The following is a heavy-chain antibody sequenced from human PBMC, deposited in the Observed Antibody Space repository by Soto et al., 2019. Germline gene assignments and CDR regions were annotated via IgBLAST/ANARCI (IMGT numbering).Heavy chain of an antibody. CDR3: ARGGELPRSFDFWSGYYLSFAY. CDR1: GYTFTSYD. Sequence: ASVKVSCKASGYTFTSYDINWVRQATGQGLEWMGWMNPNSGNTGYAQKFQGRVTMTRNTSISTAYMELSSLRSEDTAVYYCARGGELPRSFDFWSGYYLSFAYWGQGTLVTVSS. J-gene: IGHJ4*02. CDR2: MNPNSGNT. D-gene: IGHD3-3*01. V-gene: IGHV1-8*01.